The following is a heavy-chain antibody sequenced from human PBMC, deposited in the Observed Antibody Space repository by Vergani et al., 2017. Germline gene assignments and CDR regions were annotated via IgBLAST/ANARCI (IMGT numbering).Heavy chain of an antibody. Sequence: QVQLVESGGGVVQPGRSLRLSCAASGCTFSSYGMHWVRQAPGKGLEWVAVIWYDGSNKYYADSVKGRFTISRDNSKNTLYLQMNSLRAEDTAVYYCARCPSGTAMAADSYYVDVWDKGTTVIVS. CDR3: ARCPSGTAMAADSYYVDV. D-gene: IGHD5-18*01. V-gene: IGHV3-33*01. CDR2: IWYDGSNK. J-gene: IGHJ6*03. CDR1: GCTFSSYG.